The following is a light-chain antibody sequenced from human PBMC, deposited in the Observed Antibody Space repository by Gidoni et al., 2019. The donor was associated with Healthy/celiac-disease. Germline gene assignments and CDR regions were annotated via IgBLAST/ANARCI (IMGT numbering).Light chain of an antibody. CDR3: QQYNNWPPWT. CDR2: GAS. CDR1: QSVSSN. V-gene: IGKV3-15*01. J-gene: IGKJ1*01. Sequence: ASQSVSSNLACYQQKPGQAPRLLIYGASTRATGIPARFSGSGSGTEFTLTISSLQSEDFAVYYCQQYNNWPPWTFGQGTKVEIK.